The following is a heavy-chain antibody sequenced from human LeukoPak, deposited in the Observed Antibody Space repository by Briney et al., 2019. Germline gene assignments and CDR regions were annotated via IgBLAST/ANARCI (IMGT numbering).Heavy chain of an antibody. D-gene: IGHD5-18*01. Sequence: PGGSLRLSCAASGFTFSSYWMHWVRQAPGKGLVWVSRINSDGSSTSYADSVKRRFTISRDNAKNTLYLQMTSLRAEESAVYYCASQSSTAMALWGQGTLVTVSS. V-gene: IGHV3-74*01. CDR1: GFTFSSYW. J-gene: IGHJ4*02. CDR3: ASQSSTAMAL. CDR2: INSDGSST.